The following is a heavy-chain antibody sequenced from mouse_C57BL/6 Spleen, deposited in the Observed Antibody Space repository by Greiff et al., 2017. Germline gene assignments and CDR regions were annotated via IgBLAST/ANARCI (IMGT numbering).Heavy chain of an antibody. Sequence: EVKLMESGEGLVKPGGSLKLSCAASGFTFSSYAMSWVRQTPEKRLEWVAYISSGGDYIYYADTVKGRFTISRDNARNTLYLQMSSLKSEDTAMYYCTRDYYDYGPFAYWGQGTLVTVSA. J-gene: IGHJ3*01. CDR2: ISSGGDYI. CDR3: TRDYYDYGPFAY. V-gene: IGHV5-9-1*02. CDR1: GFTFSSYA. D-gene: IGHD2-4*01.